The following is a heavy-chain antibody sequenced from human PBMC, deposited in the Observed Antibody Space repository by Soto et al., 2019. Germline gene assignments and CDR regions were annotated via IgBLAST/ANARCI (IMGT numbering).Heavy chain of an antibody. J-gene: IGHJ6*03. CDR1: GYTFTSYD. Sequence: QVQLVQSGAEVKKPGASVKVSCKASGYTFTSYDINWVRQATGQGLEWMGWMNPNSGNTGYAQKFQGRVTMTRNTSISTAYMELSSLRSEDTAVYYCARGILLWFGADPEGCYMDVWGKGTTVTVSS. D-gene: IGHD3-10*01. V-gene: IGHV1-8*01. CDR3: ARGILLWFGADPEGCYMDV. CDR2: MNPNSGNT.